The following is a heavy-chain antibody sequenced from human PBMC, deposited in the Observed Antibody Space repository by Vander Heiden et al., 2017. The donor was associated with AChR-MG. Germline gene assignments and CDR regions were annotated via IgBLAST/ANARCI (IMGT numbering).Heavy chain of an antibody. CDR2: ISSSSSTI. Sequence: EVQLVESGGGLVQPGASLRPSRPASGFPFTSKSMNWVRQAPGKGLEWVSNISSSSSTIYYAYSVKGRFTISRDNAKNSLYLQMNSLRDEDTAVYYCARVVIIEDYYYYGMDVWGQGTTVTVSS. V-gene: IGHV3-48*02. J-gene: IGHJ6*02. D-gene: IGHD3-3*01. CDR1: GFPFTSKS. CDR3: ARVVIIEDYYYYGMDV.